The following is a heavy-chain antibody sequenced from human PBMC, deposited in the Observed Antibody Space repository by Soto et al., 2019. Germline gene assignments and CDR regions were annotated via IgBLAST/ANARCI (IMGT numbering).Heavy chain of an antibody. CDR1: GYTFNTYY. CDR2: IHPSGGGT. V-gene: IGHV1-46*02. Sequence: ASVKVSCKPSGYTFNTYYLHWLRQAPGQALEWMGVIHPSGGGTTYAQKFLGRVTVTRDTSTTTVFMELSSLRSDDTAVYYCARGANIAVVTASFDNWGQEPLVT. J-gene: IGHJ4*02. CDR3: ARGANIAVVTASFDN. D-gene: IGHD2-21*02.